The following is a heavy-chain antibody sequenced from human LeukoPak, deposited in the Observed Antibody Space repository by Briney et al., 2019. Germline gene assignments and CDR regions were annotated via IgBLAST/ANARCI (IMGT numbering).Heavy chain of an antibody. CDR2: IYYSGST. Sequence: SETLSLTCSVSGGFISIYYWIWLRQPPGRGLEGIGYIYYSGSTNYNPSLKSRVTISVDTSKNQFSLKLSSVTAADTAVYYCARGSGWFDPWGQGTLVTVSS. V-gene: IGHV4-59*01. CDR1: GGFISIYY. J-gene: IGHJ5*02. CDR3: ARGSGWFDP. D-gene: IGHD3-3*01.